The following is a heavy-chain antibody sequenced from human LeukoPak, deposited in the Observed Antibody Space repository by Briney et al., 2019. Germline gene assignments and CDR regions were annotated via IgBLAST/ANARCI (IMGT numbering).Heavy chain of an antibody. J-gene: IGHJ4*02. V-gene: IGHV3-9*01. CDR3: ARESRTGDSRHFDS. CDR2: ISWNSGSI. Sequence: GGSLRLSCAASGFTFDDYAMPWVRQAPGKGLEWVSGISWNSGSIGYADSVRGRFTISRDNAKNTLYLQMNSLRAEDTAVYFCARESRTGDSRHFDSWGQGTLVTVS. CDR1: GFTFDDYA. D-gene: IGHD7-27*01.